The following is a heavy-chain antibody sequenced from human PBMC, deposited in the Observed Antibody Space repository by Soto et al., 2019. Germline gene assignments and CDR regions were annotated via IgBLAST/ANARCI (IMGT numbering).Heavy chain of an antibody. CDR2: IYFSGST. CDR3: GRGQTAIDV. D-gene: IGHD5-18*01. J-gene: IGHJ6*02. CDR1: GGAITRGDHF. Sequence: SETLSLTCSVSGGAITRGDHFWSWVRQSPGKGLEWLGYIYFSGSTYYNPALKGRVMMTIDTSNHQFSLNLSSVTAADTAVFYCGRGQTAIDVWGQGTTVTSP. V-gene: IGHV4-30-4*01.